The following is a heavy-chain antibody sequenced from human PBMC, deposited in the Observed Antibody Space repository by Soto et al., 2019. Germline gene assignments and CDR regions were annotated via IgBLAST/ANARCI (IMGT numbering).Heavy chain of an antibody. V-gene: IGHV1-3*01. CDR2: INAGNGNT. CDR3: ARGPRGYRSARLDV. CDR1: GYTFTSYA. D-gene: IGHD5-18*01. J-gene: IGHJ6*02. Sequence: GASVKVSWKASGYTFTSYAMHWVRQAPGQRLEWMGWINAGNGNTKYSQKFQGRVTITRDTSASTAYMELSSLRSEDTAVYYCARGPRGYRSARLDVWGQGTTVTVSS.